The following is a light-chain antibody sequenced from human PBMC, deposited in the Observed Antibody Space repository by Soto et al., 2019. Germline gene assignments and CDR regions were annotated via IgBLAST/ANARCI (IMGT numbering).Light chain of an antibody. CDR3: QTWGTVIQVV. Sequence: QLVLTQSPSASASLGASVKLTCTLSSGHSSYAIAWHQQQPEKGPRYLMKLNSDGSHSKGDGIPDRFSGSSSGAERYLTISGPQSEDEADYYCQTWGTVIQVVFGGGTQLTVL. CDR2: LNSDGSH. V-gene: IGLV4-69*01. J-gene: IGLJ2*01. CDR1: SGHSSYA.